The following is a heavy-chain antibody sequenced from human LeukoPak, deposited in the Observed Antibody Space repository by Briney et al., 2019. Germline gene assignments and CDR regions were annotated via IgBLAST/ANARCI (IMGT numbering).Heavy chain of an antibody. V-gene: IGHV5-51*01. D-gene: IGHD3-3*01. Sequence: GESLKISCKGSGYSFTSYWIGWVRQMPGKGLEWMGIIYPGDSDTRYSPSFQGQVTISADKSISTAYLQWSSLKASDTAMYYCAKTRYDFWSGYYRAAYAFDIWGQGTMVTVSS. CDR1: GYSFTSYW. CDR3: AKTRYDFWSGYYRAAYAFDI. J-gene: IGHJ3*02. CDR2: IYPGDSDT.